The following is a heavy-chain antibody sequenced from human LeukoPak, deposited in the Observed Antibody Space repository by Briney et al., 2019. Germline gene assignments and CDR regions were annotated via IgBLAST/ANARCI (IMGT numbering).Heavy chain of an antibody. CDR1: GFTFSSYA. Sequence: PGGSLRLSCAASGFTFSSYAMSWVRQAPGKGLEWVSGLSSSGGSTFYADSVKGRFTIFRDSSKNTLYLQLNRLRADDTAIYYCAKVLGISWYKILDSWGQGTLVTVSS. J-gene: IGHJ4*02. V-gene: IGHV3-23*01. D-gene: IGHD6-13*01. CDR3: AKVLGISWYKILDS. CDR2: LSSSGGST.